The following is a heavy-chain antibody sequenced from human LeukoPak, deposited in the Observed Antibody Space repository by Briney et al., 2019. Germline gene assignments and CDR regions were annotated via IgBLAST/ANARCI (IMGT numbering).Heavy chain of an antibody. Sequence: PGGSLRLSCAASGFTVSSNYMTWVRQAPGKGLEWVSVIYSGGSSYYADSVKGRFTISRDNSKNTLYLQMNSLRAEDTAAYYCARGGTMYYGSGNFDYWGQGTLVTVSS. CDR3: ARGGTMYYGSGNFDY. J-gene: IGHJ4*02. V-gene: IGHV3-53*01. CDR1: GFTVSSNY. CDR2: IYSGGSS. D-gene: IGHD3-10*01.